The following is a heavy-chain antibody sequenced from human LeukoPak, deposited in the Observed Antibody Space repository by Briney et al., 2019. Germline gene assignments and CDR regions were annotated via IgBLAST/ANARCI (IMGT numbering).Heavy chain of an antibody. Sequence: GASVKVSCKASGYTFTNYGITWVRQAPGQGLEWMGWISAYNGDTNYAQRFQGRITMTTDTSTTTAYMELRSLRSDDTAVYYCARDKAQWLASVDYWGQGTLVTVSS. CDR1: GYTFTNYG. CDR2: ISAYNGDT. CDR3: ARDKAQWLASVDY. J-gene: IGHJ4*02. V-gene: IGHV1-18*01. D-gene: IGHD6-19*01.